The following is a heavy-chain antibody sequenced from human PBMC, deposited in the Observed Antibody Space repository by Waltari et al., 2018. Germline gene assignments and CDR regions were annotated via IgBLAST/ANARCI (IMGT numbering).Heavy chain of an antibody. Sequence: QVQLQQWGAGLLKPSETLSLTCAVYGGSFSGYYWSWIRQPPGKGLEWIGEINHSGSTNSNPSLKSRVTISVDTSKNQFSLKLSSVTAADTAVYYCARGRITMVRGVISWFDPWGQGTLVTVSS. CDR3: ARGRITMVRGVISWFDP. J-gene: IGHJ5*02. CDR2: INHSGST. V-gene: IGHV4-34*01. CDR1: GGSFSGYY. D-gene: IGHD3-10*01.